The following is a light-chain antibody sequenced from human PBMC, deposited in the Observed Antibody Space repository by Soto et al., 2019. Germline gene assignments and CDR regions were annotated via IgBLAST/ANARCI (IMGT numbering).Light chain of an antibody. CDR3: SSYTSDSTLV. Sequence: QSVLTQPASVSGSPGQSIAISCTGTSTDVGGYNYVSWYQQHPGKAPKLMIYEVSNRPSGVSNRFSGAKSGNTASLTISGLQAEDEDDYYCSSYTSDSTLVFGGGTK. V-gene: IGLV2-14*01. CDR1: STDVGGYNY. CDR2: EVS. J-gene: IGLJ3*02.